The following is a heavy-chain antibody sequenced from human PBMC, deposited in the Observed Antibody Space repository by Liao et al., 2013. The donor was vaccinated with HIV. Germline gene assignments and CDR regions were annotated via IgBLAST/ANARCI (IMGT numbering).Heavy chain of an antibody. CDR1: GGSISSYY. J-gene: IGHJ1*01. CDR3: ARDRGSGWYGYFQH. Sequence: QVQLQESGPGLVKPSETLSLTCTVSGGSISSYYWSWIRQPPGKGLEWIGYIYYSGSTNYNPSLKSRVTISVDTSKNQFSLKLSSVTAADTAVYYCARDRGSGWYGYFQHWGHGHPGHRLL. D-gene: IGHD6-19*01. CDR2: IYYSGST. V-gene: IGHV4-59*01.